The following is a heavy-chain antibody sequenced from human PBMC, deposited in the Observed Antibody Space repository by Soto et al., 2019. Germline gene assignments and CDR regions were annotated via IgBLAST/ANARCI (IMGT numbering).Heavy chain of an antibody. CDR2: ISSSSSTI. CDR3: ARVLYGSGSYVFDY. Sequence: EVQLVESGGGLVQPGGSLRLSCAASGFTFSSYSMNWVRQAPGKWLEWVSYISSSSSTIYYADSVKGRFTISRDNAKNSLYLQMNSLRAEDTAVYYCARVLYGSGSYVFDYWGQGTLVTVSS. CDR1: GFTFSSYS. J-gene: IGHJ4*02. D-gene: IGHD3-10*01. V-gene: IGHV3-48*01.